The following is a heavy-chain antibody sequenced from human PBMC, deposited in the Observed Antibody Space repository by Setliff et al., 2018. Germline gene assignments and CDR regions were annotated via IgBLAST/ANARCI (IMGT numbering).Heavy chain of an antibody. D-gene: IGHD2-2*01. Sequence: SLKISCKASGYIFTNYWIGWVRQMPGKGLEWMGVIYPGDSDTRYSPSFQGQVTISADKSINTAYLQWSSLKASDTAIYYCTRHEDRNKCTSSSCYRENDAFDVWGQGAMVTVSS. CDR1: GYIFTNYW. CDR3: TRHEDRNKCTSSSCYRENDAFDV. J-gene: IGHJ3*01. CDR2: IYPGDSDT. V-gene: IGHV5-51*01.